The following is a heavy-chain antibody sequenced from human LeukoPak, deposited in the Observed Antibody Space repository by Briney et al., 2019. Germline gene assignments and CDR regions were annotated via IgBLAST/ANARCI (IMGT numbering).Heavy chain of an antibody. CDR1: GYTFTGYY. V-gene: IGHV1-2*02. CDR2: INPNSGGT. CDR3: AGPPPVPAALRDYYYYYMDV. D-gene: IGHD2-2*01. Sequence: ASVKVSCKASGYTFTGYYMHWVRQAPGQGLEWMGWINPNSGGTNYAQKFQGRVTMTRDTSISTAYMELSRLRSDDTAVYYCAGPPPVPAALRDYYYYYMDVWGKGTTVTVSS. J-gene: IGHJ6*03.